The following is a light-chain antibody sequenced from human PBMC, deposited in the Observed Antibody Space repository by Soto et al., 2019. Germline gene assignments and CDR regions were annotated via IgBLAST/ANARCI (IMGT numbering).Light chain of an antibody. CDR1: QSLSSY. CDR3: QQYNSYSYT. Sequence: DIQMTQSPSTLSASLGDRVTIACRASQSLSSYLAWYQQKPGKAPNLLIYKASTLASGVPSRFTGGGSGADFTLTINSLQPDDSATYFCQQYNSYSYTFGQGTKLEIK. J-gene: IGKJ2*01. CDR2: KAS. V-gene: IGKV1-5*03.